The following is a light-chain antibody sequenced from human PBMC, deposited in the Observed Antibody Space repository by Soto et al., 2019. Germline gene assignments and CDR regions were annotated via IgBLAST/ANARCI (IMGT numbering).Light chain of an antibody. CDR2: AAS. CDR1: QSISSY. J-gene: IGKJ2*01. CDR3: QQRYSTPYT. Sequence: DIQMTQSPSSLSASVGDRVTITCRASQSISSYLNWYQQKPGKAPKLLIYAASSLQSGVPSRFSGIGSGTDFTRAISSLQPEDFATYYCQQRYSTPYTCDQATKLESK. V-gene: IGKV1-39*01.